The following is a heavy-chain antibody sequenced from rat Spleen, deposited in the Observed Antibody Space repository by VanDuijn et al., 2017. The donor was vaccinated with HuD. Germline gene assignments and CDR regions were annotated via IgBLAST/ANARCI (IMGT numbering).Heavy chain of an antibody. CDR2: INGAGST. Sequence: EVQLQESGPGLVKPSQSLSLTCSVTVYSITSSYRWNWIRKFPGNKLEWMGYINGAGSTNYNPSLKSRISITRDTSKNQFFLQVNSVTTEDTATYYCARAYYDGTYYDHWGQGVMVTVSS. D-gene: IGHD1-12*02. CDR3: ARAYYDGTYYDH. V-gene: IGHV3-3*01. CDR1: VYSITSSYR. J-gene: IGHJ2*01.